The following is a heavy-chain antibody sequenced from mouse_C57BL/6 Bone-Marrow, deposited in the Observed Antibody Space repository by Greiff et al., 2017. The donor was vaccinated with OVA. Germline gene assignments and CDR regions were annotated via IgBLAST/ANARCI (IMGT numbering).Heavy chain of an antibody. Sequence: EVQLQQSGPELVKPGASVKISCKASGYTFTDYYMNWVNQSHGKSLEWIGDINPNNGGTSYNQKFKGKATLTVDKSSSTAYMELRSLTSEDSAVYYCARAGYFDYWGQGTTLTVSS. CDR1: GYTFTDYY. J-gene: IGHJ2*01. CDR2: INPNNGGT. CDR3: ARAGYFDY. V-gene: IGHV1-26*01.